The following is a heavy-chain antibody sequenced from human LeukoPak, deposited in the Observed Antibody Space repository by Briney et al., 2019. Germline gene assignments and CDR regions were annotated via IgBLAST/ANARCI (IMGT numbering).Heavy chain of an antibody. V-gene: IGHV4-31*03. D-gene: IGHD3-10*01. CDR3: AQRHGSGSYYGTFDY. Sequence: TSQTLSLTCTVSGGSISSGGYSWSWVRQHPGKGLEWIGYIYYSGNTYYNPSLKSRVTISVDTSKNQFSLSLSSVTAADTAVYYCAQRHGSGSYYGTFDYWGQGTLVTVSS. CDR1: GGSISSGGYS. J-gene: IGHJ4*02. CDR2: IYYSGNT.